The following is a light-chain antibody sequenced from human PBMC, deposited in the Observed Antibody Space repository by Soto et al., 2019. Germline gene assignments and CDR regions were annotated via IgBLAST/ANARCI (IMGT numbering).Light chain of an antibody. J-gene: IGKJ2*01. CDR2: KAS. CDR1: HSISAW. Sequence: DIQMTQSPSTLSASVGDRVTITCRASHSISAWLAWYQQKPGKAPKLLIYKASTLDSGVPSRFSGSGSGTEFTLTISSLQPDDFATYYCHQYHSFFNYTFGQGTKQEIK. V-gene: IGKV1-5*03. CDR3: HQYHSFFNYT.